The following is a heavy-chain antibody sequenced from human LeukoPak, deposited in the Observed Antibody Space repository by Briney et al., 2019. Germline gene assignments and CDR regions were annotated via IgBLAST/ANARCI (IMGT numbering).Heavy chain of an antibody. Sequence: ASVKVSCEVSGYTLTELSMHWVRQAPGKGLEWMGGFDPEDGETIYAQKFQGRVTMTEDTSTDTAYMELSSLRSEDTAVYYCARDRVVRGVIIMGPSCLDYWGQGTLVTVSS. CDR2: FDPEDGET. J-gene: IGHJ4*02. V-gene: IGHV1-24*01. D-gene: IGHD3-10*01. CDR3: ARDRVVRGVIIMGPSCLDY. CDR1: GYTLTELS.